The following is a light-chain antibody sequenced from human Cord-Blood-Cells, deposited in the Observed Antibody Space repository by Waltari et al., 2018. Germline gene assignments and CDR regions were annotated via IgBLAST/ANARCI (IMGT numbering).Light chain of an antibody. CDR3: MQALQTPLT. Sequence: DIVMTQSPLSLPVTPGEPASISCRSSQSLLHSNGYNYLDWYLQKRGQSPQLLIYWGSNRASGGPDRFSGSGSGTDFTLKTSRVEAEDVGVYYCMQALQTPLTFGGGTKVRSN. CDR2: WGS. V-gene: IGKV2-28*01. J-gene: IGKJ4*01. CDR1: QSLLHSNGYNY.